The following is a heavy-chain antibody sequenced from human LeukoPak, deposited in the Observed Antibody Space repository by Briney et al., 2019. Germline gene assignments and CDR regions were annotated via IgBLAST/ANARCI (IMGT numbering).Heavy chain of an antibody. V-gene: IGHV4-30-2*01. CDR2: IYHTGST. CDR1: GGSISSGGYS. Sequence: PSETLSLTCAVSGGSISSGGYSWSWIRQPPGKGLEWIGYIYHTGSTYYNPSLKSRVTISVDTSKNQFSLKLSSVTAADTAVYYCARGTDSLLVATREDYFDYWGQGTLVTVSS. J-gene: IGHJ4*02. CDR3: ARGTDSLLVATREDYFDY. D-gene: IGHD5-12*01.